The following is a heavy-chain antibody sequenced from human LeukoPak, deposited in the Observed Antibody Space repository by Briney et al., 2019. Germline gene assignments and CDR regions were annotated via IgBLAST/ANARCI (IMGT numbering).Heavy chain of an antibody. CDR2: INPNSGGT. J-gene: IGHJ4*02. Sequence: GASVNVPCKASGYTFTAYYMHWVRQAPGQGLEWMGRINPNSGGTNYVQKFQGRVTMTRDTSISTAYMELSRLRSDDTAVYYCARGNLEKSDYWGQGTLVTVSS. CDR1: GYTFTAYY. V-gene: IGHV1-2*06. CDR3: ARGNLEKSDY. D-gene: IGHD1-1*01.